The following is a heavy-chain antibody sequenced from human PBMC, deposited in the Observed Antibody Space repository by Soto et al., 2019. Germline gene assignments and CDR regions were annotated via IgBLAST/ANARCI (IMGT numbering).Heavy chain of an antibody. Sequence: ASVKVSCKASGYTFTSYGISWVRQAPGQGLEWMGWISAYNGNTNYAQKLRGRVTMTTDTSTSTAYMELRSLRSDDTAVYYCARDHDILTGYSPGDYWGQGTLVTVSS. CDR3: ARDHDILTGYSPGDY. D-gene: IGHD3-9*01. J-gene: IGHJ4*02. CDR2: ISAYNGNT. V-gene: IGHV1-18*04. CDR1: GYTFTSYG.